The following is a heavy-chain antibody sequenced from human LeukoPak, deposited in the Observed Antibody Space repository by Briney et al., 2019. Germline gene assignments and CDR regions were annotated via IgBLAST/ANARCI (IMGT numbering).Heavy chain of an antibody. J-gene: IGHJ4*02. Sequence: SGGSLRLSCAASGFTFSSYGMHWVRRAPGKGLEWVAVIWYDGSNKYYADSVKGRFTISRDNSKNTLYLQMNSLRAEDTAVYYCARDGRTVVTYYFDYWGQGTLVTVSS. V-gene: IGHV3-33*01. CDR1: GFTFSSYG. CDR2: IWYDGSNK. D-gene: IGHD4-23*01. CDR3: ARDGRTVVTYYFDY.